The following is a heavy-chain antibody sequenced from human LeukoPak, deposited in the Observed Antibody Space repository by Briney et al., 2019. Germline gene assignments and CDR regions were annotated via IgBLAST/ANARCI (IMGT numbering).Heavy chain of an antibody. CDR1: GATFSTNA. D-gene: IGHD7-27*01. Sequence: SVKVSCKASGATFSTNAISWVRQPPGQGLEWMGRIIPILGIANYAQKFQGRVTITADKSTSTAYMELSSLRSEDTAVYYCARDPQLTRDAQPFDYWGQGTLVTVSS. CDR3: ARDPQLTRDAQPFDY. J-gene: IGHJ4*02. CDR2: IIPILGIA. V-gene: IGHV1-69*04.